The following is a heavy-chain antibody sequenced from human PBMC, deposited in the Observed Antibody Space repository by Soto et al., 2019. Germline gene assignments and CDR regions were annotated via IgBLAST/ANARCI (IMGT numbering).Heavy chain of an antibody. D-gene: IGHD6-13*01. CDR1: GFTFSNYW. CDR2: IKQDGSEK. Sequence: EVQLVESGGGLVQPGGSLRLSCADFGFTFSNYWMSWVRQAPVKGLEWVGNIKQDGSEKNYVDSVKGRFTISRDNAKNTPYLQMNRLGGEDTAVYYCARIASAGRGWDVWGQGTTVVVSS. V-gene: IGHV3-7*01. CDR3: ARIASAGRGWDV. J-gene: IGHJ6*02.